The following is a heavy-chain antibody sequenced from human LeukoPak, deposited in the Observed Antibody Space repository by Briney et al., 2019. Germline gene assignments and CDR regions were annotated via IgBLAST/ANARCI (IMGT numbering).Heavy chain of an antibody. CDR3: ARDLENYWYFDL. CDR1: GFTVSSNY. CDR2: IYRSGST. Sequence: SGGSLRLSCAASGFTVSSNYMNWVRQAPGKGLEWVSVIYRSGSTDYADSVKDRFTISRDNSKNTLFLQMNSLRAEDTAVYYCARDLENYWYFDLWGRGTRVTVSS. J-gene: IGHJ2*01. V-gene: IGHV3-53*01.